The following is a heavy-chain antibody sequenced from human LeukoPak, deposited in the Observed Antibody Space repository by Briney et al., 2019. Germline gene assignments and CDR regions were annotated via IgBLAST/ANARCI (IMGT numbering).Heavy chain of an antibody. Sequence: PGESLKISCKGSGYSFTTYWIGWVRQLPGKGLEWMGTIYPGDSDTRYSPSFQGQVIISADKSTGTSYLQWSSLKASDTAIYYCARRGPTSEYFQDWGQGTLVTVSS. J-gene: IGHJ1*01. CDR2: IYPGDSDT. CDR3: ARRGPTSEYFQD. CDR1: GYSFTTYW. D-gene: IGHD2/OR15-2a*01. V-gene: IGHV5-51*01.